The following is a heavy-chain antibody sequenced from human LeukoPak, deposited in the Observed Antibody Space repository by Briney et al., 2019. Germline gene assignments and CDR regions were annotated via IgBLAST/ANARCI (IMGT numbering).Heavy chain of an antibody. CDR3: ARDWGTGAMVRGVAYGMDV. Sequence: PSETLSLTCTVSGGSIISGGYYWSWIRQHPGKGLEWIGYIYYSGSTYYNPSLKSRVTISVDTSKNQFSLKLSSVTAADTAVYYCARDWGTGAMVRGVAYGMDVWGQGTTVTVSS. CDR1: GGSIISGGYY. D-gene: IGHD3-10*01. J-gene: IGHJ6*02. CDR2: IYYSGST. V-gene: IGHV4-31*03.